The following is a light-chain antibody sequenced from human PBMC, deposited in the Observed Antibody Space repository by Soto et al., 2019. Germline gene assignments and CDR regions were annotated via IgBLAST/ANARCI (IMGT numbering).Light chain of an antibody. CDR2: GAS. CDR3: QQYNNWPPT. V-gene: IGKV3-15*01. Sequence: EIVMTQSPATLSVSPGERATLSCRASQSVSSNLAWYQQKPGQAPRLLIYGASHRATGIPARFSGSGSGTEFTLTISSLQSEDFAVYYCQQYNNWPPTFGQGTKVEIK. J-gene: IGKJ1*01. CDR1: QSVSSN.